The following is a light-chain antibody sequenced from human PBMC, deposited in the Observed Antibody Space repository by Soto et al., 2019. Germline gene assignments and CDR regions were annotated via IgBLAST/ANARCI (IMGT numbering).Light chain of an antibody. CDR3: SSRTTSNPYV. CDR1: SSDIGAYTS. J-gene: IGLJ1*01. CDR2: EVS. V-gene: IGLV2-14*01. Sequence: QSALTQPASVSGSPGQSITISCTGTSSDIGAYTSVSWYQQHPGKAPKLMIYEVSNRPSGVSNRFSASKSGNTASLTISGLQAEDEADYYCSSRTTSNPYVFGTGTKLTV.